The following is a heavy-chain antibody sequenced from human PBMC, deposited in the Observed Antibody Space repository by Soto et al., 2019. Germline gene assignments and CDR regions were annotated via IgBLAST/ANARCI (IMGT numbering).Heavy chain of an antibody. CDR2: ISGNGGSP. J-gene: IGHJ5*02. V-gene: IGHV3-23*01. CDR1: GFTFSSYT. D-gene: IGHD2-2*01. CDR3: AKARCSATTCYVPDH. Sequence: EVQLLQSGGGLEQPGGSLRLSCAASGFTFSSYTMSWVRQAPGKGLEWVSVISGNGGSPYYADSVQGRFTISRDNPRNTLYLQMSSLRAEDTAIYYCAKARCSATTCYVPDHWGQGTLVTVSS.